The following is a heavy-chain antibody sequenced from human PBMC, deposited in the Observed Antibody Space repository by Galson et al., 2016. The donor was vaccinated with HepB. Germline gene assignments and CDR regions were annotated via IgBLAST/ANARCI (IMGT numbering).Heavy chain of an antibody. V-gene: IGHV1-18*01. Sequence: SVKVSCKAYGNYFTTYGFTWVRQAPGQGLEWMGWIGAYNGNTHSAQKFQDRVTLTRNTFTTTVYLELMSLRLDDKAVYYCAAHSGTNSWGRKALDYWGQGTLITGSS. CDR3: AAHSGTNSWGRKALDY. CDR2: IGAYNGNT. CDR1: GNYFTTYG. D-gene: IGHD1-26*01. J-gene: IGHJ4*02.